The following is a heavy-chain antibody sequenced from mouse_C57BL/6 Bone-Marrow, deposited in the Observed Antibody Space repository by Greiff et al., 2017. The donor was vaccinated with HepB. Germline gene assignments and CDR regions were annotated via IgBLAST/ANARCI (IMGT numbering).Heavy chain of an antibody. CDR3: AREGSSPFAY. J-gene: IGHJ3*01. D-gene: IGHD1-1*01. CDR2: IYPGSGST. V-gene: IGHV1-55*01. CDR1: GYTFTSYW. Sequence: VQLQQPGAELVKPGASVKMSCKASGYTFTSYWITWVKQRPGQGLEWIGDIYPGSGSTNYNEKFKNKATLTVDTSSGTAYMQLSSLTSEDSAVYYCAREGSSPFAYGGQGTLVTVSA.